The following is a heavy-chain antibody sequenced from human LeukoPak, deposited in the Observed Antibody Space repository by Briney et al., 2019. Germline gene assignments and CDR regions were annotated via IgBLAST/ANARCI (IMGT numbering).Heavy chain of an antibody. CDR3: ARLARYYDSRPWLDP. CDR2: ISSSGSTI. CDR1: GFTFSDYY. D-gene: IGHD3-22*01. J-gene: IGHJ5*02. V-gene: IGHV3-11*01. Sequence: GGSLRLSCAASGFTFSDYYMSWIRQAPGKGLEWVSYISSSGSTIYYADSVKGRFTISRDNAKNSLYLQMNSLRAEDTAVYYCARLARYYDSRPWLDPWGQGTLVTVSS.